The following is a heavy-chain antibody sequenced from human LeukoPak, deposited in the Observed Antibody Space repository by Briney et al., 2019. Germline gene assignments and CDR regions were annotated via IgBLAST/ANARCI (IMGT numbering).Heavy chain of an antibody. CDR1: GYTFTSYY. CDR2: INPSGGST. V-gene: IGHV1-46*01. CDR3: ARDYHIRRVGDGYSSPDY. D-gene: IGHD5-24*01. J-gene: IGHJ4*02. Sequence: ASVKVSCKASGYTFTSYYMHWVRQAPGQGLEWMGIINPSGGSTSYAQKFQGRVTMTRDTSTSTVYMELSSLRSEDTAVYYWARDYHIRRVGDGYSSPDYWGQGTLVTVSS.